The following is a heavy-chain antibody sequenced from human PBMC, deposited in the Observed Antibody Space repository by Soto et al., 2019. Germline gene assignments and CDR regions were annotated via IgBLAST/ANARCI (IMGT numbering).Heavy chain of an antibody. Sequence: QVQLQESGPGLVKPSGTLSLTCDVSGDSISSSKWWTWVRQPPGKGLEWIGDIFHSGDTNYNPSLKXRXXXSXXKSQTQFSLKLSSVTAADTAVYYCAYSTGWYRHDVWGQGTLVTVSS. CDR3: AYSTGWYRHDV. CDR1: GDSISSSKW. CDR2: IFHSGDT. J-gene: IGHJ3*01. V-gene: IGHV4-4*02. D-gene: IGHD6-19*01.